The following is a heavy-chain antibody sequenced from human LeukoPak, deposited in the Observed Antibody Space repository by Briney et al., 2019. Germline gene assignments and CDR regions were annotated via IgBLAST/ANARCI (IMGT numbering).Heavy chain of an antibody. CDR3: ARVDGWYKRFDY. J-gene: IGHJ4*02. V-gene: IGHV5-51*01. CDR2: IYPGDSDT. CDR1: GYTFTSYW. Sequence: KVSCKASGYTFTSYWIGWVRQMPGKGLEWMGIIYPGDSDTRYSPSFQGQVTISADKSISTAYLQWSSLKASDTAMYYCARVDGWYKRFDYWGQGTLVTVSS. D-gene: IGHD6-19*01.